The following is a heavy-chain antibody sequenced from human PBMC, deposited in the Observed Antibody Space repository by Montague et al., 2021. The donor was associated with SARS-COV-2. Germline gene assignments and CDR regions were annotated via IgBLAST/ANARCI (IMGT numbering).Heavy chain of an antibody. CDR2: IYHTGRT. D-gene: IGHD3-9*01. V-gene: IGHV4-39*01. J-gene: IGHJ4*02. CDR3: AVVDILTGYSLNY. CDR1: HGSTSSSSYH. Sequence: SETLSLTCTVSHGSTSSSSYHWGWIRQPPGKGLEWIGGIYHTGRTYNNPSLKSRVTLSVDTSRNQFSLKVSSVTAAETAMYYCAVVDILTGYSLNYWGQGTLVTVPS.